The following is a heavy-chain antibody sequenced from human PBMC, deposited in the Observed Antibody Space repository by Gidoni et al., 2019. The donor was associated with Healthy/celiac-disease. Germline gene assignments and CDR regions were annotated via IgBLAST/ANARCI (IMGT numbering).Heavy chain of an antibody. CDR1: GFTVSSNY. D-gene: IGHD6-19*01. CDR3: ARVRVAGPAGGDI. J-gene: IGHJ3*02. Sequence: EVQLVESGGGLVQPGGSLRLSCAASGFTVSSNYMSWVRQAPGKGLEWVSVIYSGGSTYYADSVKGRFTISRDNSKNTLYLQMNSLRAEDTAVYYCARVRVAGPAGGDIWGQGIMVTVSS. CDR2: IYSGGST. V-gene: IGHV3-66*02.